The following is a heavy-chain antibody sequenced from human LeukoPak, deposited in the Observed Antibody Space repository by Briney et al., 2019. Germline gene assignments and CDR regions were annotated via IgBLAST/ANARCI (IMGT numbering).Heavy chain of an antibody. V-gene: IGHV3-21*01. J-gene: IGHJ3*02. CDR1: GFTFSSYT. CDR3: GRVQIYSITETFGI. CDR2: LSSSSSYM. D-gene: IGHD6-13*01. Sequence: PGGSLRLSCAASGFTFSSYTMNWVRQAPGEGLEWVSSLSSSSSYMYYANSVKGRFTTSRDNAKNSLYLQMDSLRAEDTAVYYCGRVQIYSITETFGIWGQGTMVTVSS.